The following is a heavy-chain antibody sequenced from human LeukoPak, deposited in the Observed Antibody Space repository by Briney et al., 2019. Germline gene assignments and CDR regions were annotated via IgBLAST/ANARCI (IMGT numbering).Heavy chain of an antibody. V-gene: IGHV4-59*01. Sequence: SETLSLTCTVSDGSISSYYWSWIRQPPGKGLEWIGYIYYSGSTNYNPSLKSRVTISVDTSKNQFSLKLSSVTAADTAVYYCARAPSSWMFDPWGQGTLVTVSS. D-gene: IGHD6-13*01. CDR3: ARAPSSWMFDP. CDR2: IYYSGST. CDR1: DGSISSYY. J-gene: IGHJ5*02.